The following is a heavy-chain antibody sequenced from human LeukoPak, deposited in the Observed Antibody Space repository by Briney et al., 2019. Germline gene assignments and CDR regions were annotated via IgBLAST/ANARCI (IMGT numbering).Heavy chain of an antibody. J-gene: IGHJ4*02. D-gene: IGHD3-10*01. CDR2: IYYSGST. Sequence: SETLSLTCTVSGGSISGYYWSWIRQPPGKGLEYIGYIYYSGSTNYNPSLKSRVTISVDTSKNQFSLKLSSVTAADTAVYYCARDSASGVNDYWGQGTLVTVSS. V-gene: IGHV4-59*12. CDR1: GGSISGYY. CDR3: ARDSASGVNDY.